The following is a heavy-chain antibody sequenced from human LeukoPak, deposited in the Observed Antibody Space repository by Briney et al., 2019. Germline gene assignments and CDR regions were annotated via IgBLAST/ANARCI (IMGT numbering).Heavy chain of an antibody. CDR1: GFTFSSYS. CDR3: ARAHYYDSSGYYPYYFDY. CDR2: ISSSSSYI. D-gene: IGHD3-22*01. Sequence: GGSLRLSCAASGFTFSSYSMNWVRQAPGKGLEWVSSISSSSSYIYYADSVKGRFTISRDDVKNSLYLQMNSLRAEDTAVYYCARAHYYDSSGYYPYYFDYWGQGTLVTVSS. J-gene: IGHJ4*02. V-gene: IGHV3-21*01.